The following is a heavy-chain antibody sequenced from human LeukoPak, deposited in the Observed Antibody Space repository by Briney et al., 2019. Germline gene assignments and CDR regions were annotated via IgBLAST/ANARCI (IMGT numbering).Heavy chain of an antibody. D-gene: IGHD3-16*01. CDR2: ISSSSSTI. J-gene: IGHJ6*03. CDR3: ARGASWGIRYYYYYMDV. CDR1: GLTISSYS. Sequence: GGSLRLSCAASGLTISSYSMNWVRQAPGKGLQWVSYISSSSSTIYYADSVKGRFTISRDNAKNSLYLQMNSLRAEDTAVYYCARGASWGIRYYYYYMDVWGKGTTVTVSS. V-gene: IGHV3-48*01.